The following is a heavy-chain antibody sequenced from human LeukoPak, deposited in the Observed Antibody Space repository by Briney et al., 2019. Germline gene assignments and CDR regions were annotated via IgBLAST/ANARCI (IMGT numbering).Heavy chain of an antibody. J-gene: IGHJ4*02. D-gene: IGHD3-10*01. CDR3: ARGLGAITHFDY. CDR2: ISSSGSTI. CDR1: GFTFSSYE. Sequence: PGGSLILSCAASGFTFSSYEMNWVRQAPGKGLEWVSYISSSGSTIYYADSVKGRFTISRDNAKNSLYLQMNSLRAEDTAVYYCARGLGAITHFDYWGQGTLVTVSS. V-gene: IGHV3-48*03.